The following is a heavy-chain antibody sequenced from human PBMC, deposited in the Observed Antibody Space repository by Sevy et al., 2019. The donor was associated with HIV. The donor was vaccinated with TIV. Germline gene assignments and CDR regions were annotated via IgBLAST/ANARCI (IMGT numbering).Heavy chain of an antibody. J-gene: IGHJ4*02. CDR2: ISGSGGST. CDR3: VKDSYDFWSGYYKHY. CDR1: GFTFSSYA. D-gene: IGHD3-3*01. V-gene: IGHV3-23*01. Sequence: GGSLRLSCAASGFTFSSYAMSWVRQAPGKGLEWVSAISGSGGSTYYADSVKGRFTISRDNSKNTLYLQMNSLRAEDTAVYYCVKDSYDFWSGYYKHYWGQGTLVTVSS.